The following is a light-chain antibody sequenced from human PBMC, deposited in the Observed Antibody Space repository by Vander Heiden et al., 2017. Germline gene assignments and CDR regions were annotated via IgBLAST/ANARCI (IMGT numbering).Light chain of an antibody. J-gene: IGKJ5*01. V-gene: IGKV3-15*01. CDR3: QQYNEWPPIT. CDR2: GAS. CDR1: QNIRRT. Sequence: EVVMKQSPATLTASPGERVTLSCRARQNIRRTLAWYQQKPGQAPRLLIYGASTRANGVPDRFSGSGSGTEFTLTISCLQSEDFAVYYCQQYNEWPPITFGQGTRLEIK.